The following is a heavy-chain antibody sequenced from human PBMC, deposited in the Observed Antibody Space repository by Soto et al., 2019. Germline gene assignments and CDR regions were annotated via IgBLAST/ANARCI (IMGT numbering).Heavy chain of an antibody. CDR3: ARSDTAMATNWYFDL. CDR1: GFTFSSYS. V-gene: IGHV3-21*01. D-gene: IGHD5-18*01. Sequence: PGGSLRLSCAASGFTFSSYSTNWVRQAPGKGLEWVSSISSSSSYIYYADSVKGRFTISRDNAKNSLYLQMNSLRAEDTAVYYCARSDTAMATNWYFDLWGRGTLVTVSS. CDR2: ISSSSSYI. J-gene: IGHJ2*01.